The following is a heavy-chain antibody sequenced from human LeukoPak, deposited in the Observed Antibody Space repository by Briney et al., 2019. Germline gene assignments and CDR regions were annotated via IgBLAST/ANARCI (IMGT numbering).Heavy chain of an antibody. Sequence: GASVKVSCKASGYTFTSYAMHWVRQAPGQRLEWMGWINAGNGNTKYSQKFQGGVTITRDTSASTAYMELSSLRSEDTAVYYCARDRDDILTGYSYGMDVWGKGTTVTVSS. V-gene: IGHV1-3*01. J-gene: IGHJ6*04. CDR2: INAGNGNT. D-gene: IGHD3-9*01. CDR1: GYTFTSYA. CDR3: ARDRDDILTGYSYGMDV.